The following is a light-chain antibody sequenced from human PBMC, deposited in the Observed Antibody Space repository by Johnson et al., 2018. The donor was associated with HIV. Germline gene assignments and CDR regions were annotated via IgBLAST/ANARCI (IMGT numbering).Light chain of an antibody. J-gene: IGLJ1*01. CDR3: GTWDNSLSTGGV. Sequence: QSVLTQPPSVSAAPGQKVTISCSGSSSNIGNNYVSWYQQLPGTAPKLLIYENNKRPSGIPDRFSGSNSGTSATLGITGLQTGDEADYYCGTWDNSLSTGGVFGTGTKVTVL. V-gene: IGLV1-51*02. CDR1: SSNIGNNY. CDR2: ENN.